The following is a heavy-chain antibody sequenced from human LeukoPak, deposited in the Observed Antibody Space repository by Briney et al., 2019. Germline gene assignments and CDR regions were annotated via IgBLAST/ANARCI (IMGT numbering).Heavy chain of an antibody. Sequence: SETLSLTCIVSGGSISSGGYYWSWIRQHPGKGLEWIGNIYYSGNTYYNPSLKSRVSISVDTSKNQFSLKLSSVTAADTAVYYCARGGYYDSSGYTSYYFDYWGQGTLVTVSS. CDR1: GGSISSGGYY. J-gene: IGHJ4*02. D-gene: IGHD3-22*01. V-gene: IGHV4-31*03. CDR3: ARGGYYDSSGYTSYYFDY. CDR2: IYYSGNT.